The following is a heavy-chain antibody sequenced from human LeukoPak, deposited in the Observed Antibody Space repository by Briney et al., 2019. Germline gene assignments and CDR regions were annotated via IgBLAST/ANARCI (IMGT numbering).Heavy chain of an antibody. CDR1: GYSISGGYN. CDR2: TYHSGST. CDR3: ARWGGSGTNYYYYDMDV. Sequence: SETLTLTCGVSGYSISGGYNRGWLRQPPGKGLEWIGTTYHSGSTYYKPSLKSRVTISVDTSKNQFSLKLSSVTAADTAVYYCARWGGSGTNYYYYDMDVWGKGTTVTISS. D-gene: IGHD3-10*01. J-gene: IGHJ6*03. V-gene: IGHV4-38-2*01.